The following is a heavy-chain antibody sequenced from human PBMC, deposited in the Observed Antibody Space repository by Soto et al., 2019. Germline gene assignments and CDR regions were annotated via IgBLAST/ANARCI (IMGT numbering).Heavy chain of an antibody. CDR3: ARQAGLGAAAVSAVGAGMEV. CDR2: IYYSGST. J-gene: IGHJ6*02. CDR1: CGSISGYY. V-gene: IGHV4-59*01. D-gene: IGHD6-13*01. Sequence: ASETLSLTCAFSCGSISGYYLGLIGHAPCKLLEWIGYIYYSGSTNYNPSLKSRVTISVDTSKNQFSLKLSSVTAADTAVYYCARQAGLGAAAVSAVGAGMEVWGQGTTVTAP.